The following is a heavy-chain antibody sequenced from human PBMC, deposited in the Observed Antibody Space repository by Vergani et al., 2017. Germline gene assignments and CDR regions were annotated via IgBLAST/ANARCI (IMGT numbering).Heavy chain of an antibody. CDR3: ARVNTETNGHLYYYYYMDV. J-gene: IGHJ6*03. Sequence: QVQLQQWGGGLLKPSETLSLTCVVNSGSFTSYHWTWIRQSPGEGLGWVGDIDHTGRPDYNPSLKSRLTMSVDKSRNQFSLTLNSVTATDTAIYFCARVNTETNGHLYYYYYMDVWGQGTAVTVS. D-gene: IGHD4-11*01. CDR2: IDHTGRP. CDR1: SGSFTSYH. V-gene: IGHV4-34*01.